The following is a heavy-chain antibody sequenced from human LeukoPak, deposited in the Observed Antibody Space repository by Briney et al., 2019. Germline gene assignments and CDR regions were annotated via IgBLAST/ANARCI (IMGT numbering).Heavy chain of an antibody. V-gene: IGHV3-23*01. CDR3: AKGGATPYYYYYYMDV. CDR1: GFTFSSYA. D-gene: IGHD1-26*01. J-gene: IGHJ6*03. Sequence: PGGSLRPSCAASGFTFSSYAMSWVRQAPGKGLEWVSAISGSGGSTYYADSVKGRFTISRDNSKNTLYLQMNSLRAEDTAVYYCAKGGATPYYYYYYMDVWGKGTTVTVSS. CDR2: ISGSGGST.